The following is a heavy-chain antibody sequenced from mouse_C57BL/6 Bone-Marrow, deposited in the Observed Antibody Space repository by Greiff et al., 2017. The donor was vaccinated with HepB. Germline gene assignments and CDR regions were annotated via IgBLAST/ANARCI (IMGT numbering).Heavy chain of an antibody. CDR2: ISDGGSYT. D-gene: IGHD6-5*01. J-gene: IGHJ3*01. CDR3: ARGPYAMDY. Sequence: DVHLVESGGGLVKPGGSLKLSCAASGFTFSSYAMSWVRQTPEKRLEWVATISDGGSYTYYPDNVKGRFTISRDNAKNNLYLQMSHLKSEDTAMYYCARGPYAMDYWGQGTLVTVSA. V-gene: IGHV5-4*01. CDR1: GFTFSSYA.